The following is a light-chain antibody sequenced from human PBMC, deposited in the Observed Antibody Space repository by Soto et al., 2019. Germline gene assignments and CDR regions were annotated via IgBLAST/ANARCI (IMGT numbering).Light chain of an antibody. CDR3: QQYTTSPPWT. Sequence: EIVMTQSPVTLSVSPGERATLSCRASQHVATNLAWSQQKPGQAPRLLIYGASTRATGIPARFSGSGSGTEFTLTISSLQSDDFAVDYCQQYTTSPPWTFGQGTKVDFK. J-gene: IGKJ1*01. V-gene: IGKV3-15*01. CDR1: QHVATN. CDR2: GAS.